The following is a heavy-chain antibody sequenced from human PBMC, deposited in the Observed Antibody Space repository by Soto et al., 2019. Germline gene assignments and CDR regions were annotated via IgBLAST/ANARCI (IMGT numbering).Heavy chain of an antibody. CDR3: ARDPGAASFDF. D-gene: IGHD2-15*01. J-gene: IGHJ4*02. Sequence: QVHLVQSGAEVKKPGASVKVSCKASGYTFTNYGISWVRQAPGEGREWVGWINTSNDNKLYAQKLQGRLTLTTDTSTSTAYMDLTTLRSDDTAVYFCARDPGAASFDFWAQGTLVTVSS. V-gene: IGHV1-18*01. CDR2: INTSNDNK. CDR1: GYTFTNYG.